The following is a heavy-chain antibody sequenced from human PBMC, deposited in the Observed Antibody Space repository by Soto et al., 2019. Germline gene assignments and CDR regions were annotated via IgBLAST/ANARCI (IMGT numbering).Heavy chain of an antibody. CDR2: ISWDGLAQ. CDR3: AKETIQVGGPNYFDY. V-gene: IGHV3-30*18. J-gene: IGHJ4*02. CDR1: GFSFSRYG. D-gene: IGHD1-1*01. Sequence: VQLVESGGGVVQPGRSLRLLCEASGFSFSRYGMHWVRQAPGMGLEWVAVISWDGLAQYYADSVKGRFTISRDNSQSTLYLQINSLRTEDTAIYYCAKETIQVGGPNYFDYWGQGALVTVSS.